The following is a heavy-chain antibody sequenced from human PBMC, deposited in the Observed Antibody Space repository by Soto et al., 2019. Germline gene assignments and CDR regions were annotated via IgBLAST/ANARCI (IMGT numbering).Heavy chain of an antibody. CDR3: ARLRRGVPFDY. V-gene: IGHV4-39*01. CDR1: DGCISSSCYY. J-gene: IGHJ4*02. Sequence: SEPLSVTCRVGDGCISSSCYYCGWIRQPPGKGLEWIGSIYYSGSTYYNPSLKSRVTISVDTSKNQFSLKLSSVTAADTAVYYCARLRRGVPFDYWGQGTLVTVSS. D-gene: IGHD2-8*01. CDR2: IYYSGST.